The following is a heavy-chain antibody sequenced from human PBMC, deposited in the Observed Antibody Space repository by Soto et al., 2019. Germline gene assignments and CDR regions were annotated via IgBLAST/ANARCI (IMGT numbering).Heavy chain of an antibody. D-gene: IGHD6-13*01. CDR2: ISTYNGNT. CDR1: GYTFTSYG. V-gene: IGHV1-18*01. J-gene: IGHJ4*02. CDR3: AREGYRYSSSWYPTGD. Sequence: QVQLVQSGAEVKKPGASVKVSCKASGYTFTSYGISWVRQAPGQGLEWMGWISTYNGNTYYAQKLQGRVTMTTDTPTSTAYMELRSLRSDDTAVYYCAREGYRYSSSWYPTGDWGQGTLVTVSS.